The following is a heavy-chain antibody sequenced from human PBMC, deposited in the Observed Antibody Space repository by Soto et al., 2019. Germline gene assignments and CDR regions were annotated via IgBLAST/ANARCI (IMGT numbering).Heavy chain of an antibody. D-gene: IGHD1-26*01. Sequence: QVQLQESGPGLVKPSQTLSLTCTVSGGSISSGGYYLSWIRQHPRKVLEWIGYIYYSGSTYYNPSLESRVTISVDTSKNQFSLKLSSVTAADTAVYYCVRWVGATSFDYWGQGTLVTVSS. CDR1: GGSISSGGYY. V-gene: IGHV4-31*03. J-gene: IGHJ4*02. CDR2: IYYSGST. CDR3: VRWVGATSFDY.